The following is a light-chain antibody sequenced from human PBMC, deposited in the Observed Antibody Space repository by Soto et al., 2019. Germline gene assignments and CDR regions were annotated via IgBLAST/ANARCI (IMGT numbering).Light chain of an antibody. Sequence: DIPMTQSPSTLSASVGDRVTITCRASRSVRSWVAWYQQKPGKAPKLLIYKASSLESGVPSRFSGSESGTEFTLTINSLQPDDFATYYCQQYDSYLYTFGQGTKLEI. J-gene: IGKJ2*01. CDR2: KAS. CDR3: QQYDSYLYT. V-gene: IGKV1-5*03. CDR1: RSVRSW.